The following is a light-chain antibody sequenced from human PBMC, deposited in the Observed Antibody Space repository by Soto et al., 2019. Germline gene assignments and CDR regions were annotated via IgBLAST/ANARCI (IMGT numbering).Light chain of an antibody. CDR1: QSFSTN. CDR2: GAS. Sequence: EIVMTQSPASLSVPPGERATLSCRASQSFSTNFAWYLQKPGQAPRLLIYGASTRATAVPARFTASGSGTEFTLSISSLQSDDFGVYYCQQYDTWPRTFGQGTKVEIK. CDR3: QQYDTWPRT. J-gene: IGKJ1*01. V-gene: IGKV3-15*01.